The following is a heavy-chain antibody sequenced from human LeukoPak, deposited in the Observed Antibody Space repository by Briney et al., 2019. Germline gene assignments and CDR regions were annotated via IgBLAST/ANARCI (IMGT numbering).Heavy chain of an antibody. CDR2: ISGSGGST. Sequence: GGSLRLSCAASGFTFSSYWMHWVRQAPGRGLEWVSAISGSGGSTYYADSVKGRFTISRDNSKNTLYLQMNSLRAEDTAVYYCAKDVRPSKDLWPPPNFDYWGQGTLVTVSS. J-gene: IGHJ4*02. CDR1: GFTFSSYW. D-gene: IGHD2/OR15-2a*01. CDR3: AKDVRPSKDLWPPPNFDY. V-gene: IGHV3-23*01.